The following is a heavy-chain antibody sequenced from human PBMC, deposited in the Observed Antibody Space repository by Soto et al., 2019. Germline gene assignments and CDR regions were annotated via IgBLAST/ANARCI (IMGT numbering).Heavy chain of an antibody. CDR2: INTDGSRT. V-gene: IGHV3-74*03. J-gene: IGHJ5*02. CDR3: ARVASGSYDWFDP. CDR1: KFTFSRYW. Sequence: EVQLVESGGGLVQPGGSLRLSCAASKFTFSRYWMHWVRQTPGKGLMWVARINTDGSRTTYADSVKGRFTISRDNAKNTVFLDMNSLRADDTAVYYCARVASGSYDWFDPWCQGTLVTVYS. D-gene: IGHD1-26*01.